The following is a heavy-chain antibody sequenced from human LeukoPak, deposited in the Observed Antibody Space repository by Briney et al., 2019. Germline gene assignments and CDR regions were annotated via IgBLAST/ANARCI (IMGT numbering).Heavy chain of an antibody. V-gene: IGHV3-23*01. CDR2: ISGSGGST. D-gene: IGHD3-22*01. J-gene: IGHJ4*02. CDR1: GFTFSSYA. Sequence: GGSLRLSCAASGFTFSSYAMSWVRQAPGKGLEWVSAISGSGGSTYYADSVKGRFTISRDNSKNTLYLQMNSLRAEDTAVYYCARDRIGYYDSSGYVDWGQGTLVTVSS. CDR3: ARDRIGYYDSSGYVD.